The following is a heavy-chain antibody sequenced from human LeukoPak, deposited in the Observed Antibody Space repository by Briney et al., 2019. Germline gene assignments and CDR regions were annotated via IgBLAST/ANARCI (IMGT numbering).Heavy chain of an antibody. J-gene: IGHJ4*02. CDR2: ISGSGRTM. Sequence: GGSLRLSCAASGFTFSSYEMNWVRQAPGKGLEWVSYISGSGRTMSYADSVKGRFTISRDNAKNSLYLQMNSLRVEDAAVYHCARGGLYGYDVFDYWGQGTLVTVSS. CDR1: GFTFSSYE. CDR3: ARGGLYGYDVFDY. D-gene: IGHD5-12*01. V-gene: IGHV3-48*03.